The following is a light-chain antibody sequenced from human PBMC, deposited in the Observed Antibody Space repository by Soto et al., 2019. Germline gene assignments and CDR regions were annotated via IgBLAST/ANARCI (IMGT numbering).Light chain of an antibody. CDR3: QVRTNWSID. Sequence: EIVMTQSPATLAVSPGEIATLSCRASQSISSNLAWYQQKPGQAPRLLIYDASNRATGIPARFSGTGSGTGFTLTINNLEPEDFAVYYCQVRTNWSIDFGRGTRLEIK. V-gene: IGKV3-11*01. CDR1: QSISSN. CDR2: DAS. J-gene: IGKJ5*01.